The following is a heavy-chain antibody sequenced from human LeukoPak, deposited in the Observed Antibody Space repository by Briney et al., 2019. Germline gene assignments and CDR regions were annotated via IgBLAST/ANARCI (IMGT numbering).Heavy chain of an antibody. J-gene: IGHJ3*02. CDR2: ISSSSSYI. CDR1: GFTFSSYS. CDR3: ARDWAHERAFDI. Sequence: PGRSLRLSCAASGFTFSSYSMNWVRQAPGKGLEWVSSISSSSSYIYYADSVKGRFTISRDNAKNSLYLQMNSLRAEDTAVYYCARDWAHERAFDIWGQGTMVTVSS. V-gene: IGHV3-21*01. D-gene: IGHD3-16*01.